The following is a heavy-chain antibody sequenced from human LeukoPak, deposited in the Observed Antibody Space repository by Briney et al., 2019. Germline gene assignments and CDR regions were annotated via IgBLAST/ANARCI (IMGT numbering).Heavy chain of an antibody. CDR3: ARLTTVFTGDY. V-gene: IGHV4-39*01. CDR2: THYSGST. Sequence: ASETLSLTCTVSGGSISSSGYYWGWVRQPPGEGLEWIGTTHYSGSTYYNPSLKSRVTMSVDTSKNQFSLKLSSVTAADTAVYYCARLTTVFTGDYWGQGTLVTVSS. CDR1: GGSISSSGYY. J-gene: IGHJ4*02. D-gene: IGHD4-17*01.